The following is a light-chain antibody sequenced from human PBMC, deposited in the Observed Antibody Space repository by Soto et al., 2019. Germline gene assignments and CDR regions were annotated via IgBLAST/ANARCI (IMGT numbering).Light chain of an antibody. J-gene: IGLJ1*01. V-gene: IGLV2-14*01. CDR2: EVT. Sequence: QSVLTQPASVSGSPGQSITISCTGTSGDIGSYNRVSWYQQHPGKAPKLIIYEVTGRPSGVSNRFSGSKSGNTASLTISGLQAEDEAKYYCSSYTNINTRACVFGTGTKVTVL. CDR3: SSYTNINTRACV. CDR1: SGDIGSYNR.